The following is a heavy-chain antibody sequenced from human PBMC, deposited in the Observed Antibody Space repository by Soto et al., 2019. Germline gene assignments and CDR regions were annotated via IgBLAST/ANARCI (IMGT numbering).Heavy chain of an antibody. CDR2: IYYSGST. D-gene: IGHD3-22*01. J-gene: IGHJ4*02. CDR3: ARVVYDSSGYYVDY. Sequence: SETLSLTCTVSGGSISSYYWSWIRQPPGKGLEWIGYIYYSGSTNYNPSLKSRVTISVDTSKNQFSLKLSSVTAADTAVYYCARVVYDSSGYYVDYWGQGTLVTVSS. V-gene: IGHV4-59*01. CDR1: GGSISSYY.